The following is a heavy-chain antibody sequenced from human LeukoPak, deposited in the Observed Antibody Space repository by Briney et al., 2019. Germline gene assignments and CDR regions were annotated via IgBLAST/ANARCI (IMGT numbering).Heavy chain of an antibody. CDR2: ISYDGSNI. CDR3: ARDGFLPAAIVRGAYNWFDP. D-gene: IGHD2-2*02. CDR1: GFTFSSYA. Sequence: GGSLRLSCAASGFTFSSYAMHWVRQAPGKGLEWVAVISYDGSNIYYADSVKGRFTISRDNSKNTLYLQMNSLRAEDTAVYYCARDGFLPAAIVRGAYNWFDPWGQGTLVTVSS. J-gene: IGHJ5*02. V-gene: IGHV3-30*01.